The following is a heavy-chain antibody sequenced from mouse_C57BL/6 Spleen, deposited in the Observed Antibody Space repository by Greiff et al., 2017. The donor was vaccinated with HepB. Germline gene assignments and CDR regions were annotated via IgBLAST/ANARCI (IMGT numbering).Heavy chain of an antibody. Sequence: QVQLQQSGPGLVQPSQSLSITCTVSGFSLTSYGVHWVRQSPGKGLEWLGVIWRGGSTDYNEAFMSRLSITKDNSKSQVFFKMNSLQADDTAIYYCTKPIYDGYYYYAMDYWGQGTSVTVSS. CDR3: TKPIYDGYYYYAMDY. D-gene: IGHD2-3*01. CDR2: IWRGGST. CDR1: GFSLTSYG. V-gene: IGHV2-5*01. J-gene: IGHJ4*01.